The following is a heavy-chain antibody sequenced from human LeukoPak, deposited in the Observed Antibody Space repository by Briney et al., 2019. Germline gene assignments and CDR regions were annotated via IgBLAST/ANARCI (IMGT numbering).Heavy chain of an antibody. D-gene: IGHD1-26*01. CDR3: ARVAYIVGGMDY. V-gene: IGHV3-11*04. J-gene: IGHJ4*02. CDR1: GFTFSDYY. Sequence: PGGSLRLSCAASGFTFSDYYMSWIRQAPGKGLEWVSYISTSGSIIYYADSVKGRFTISRDNAKNSLSLQMNSLRAEDTAVYYCARVAYIVGGMDYWGQGTLVTVSS. CDR2: ISTSGSII.